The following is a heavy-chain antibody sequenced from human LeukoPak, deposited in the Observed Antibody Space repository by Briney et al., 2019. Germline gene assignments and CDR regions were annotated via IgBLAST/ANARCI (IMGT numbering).Heavy chain of an antibody. CDR3: ARDMVGGSIDY. CDR2: INPNSGAT. Sequence: ASVRVSFKASGYTFTGYYIHWVRQAPGQGLEWMGWINPNSGATKFAQNLQGRVTMTSDTSISTAYMELSRLRSDDTAFYYCARDMVGGSIDYWGQGTLVTVSS. D-gene: IGHD1-26*01. CDR1: GYTFTGYY. V-gene: IGHV1-2*02. J-gene: IGHJ4*02.